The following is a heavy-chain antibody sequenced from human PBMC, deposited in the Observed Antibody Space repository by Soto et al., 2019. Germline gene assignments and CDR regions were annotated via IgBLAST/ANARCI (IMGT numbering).Heavy chain of an antibody. CDR3: ARQQVVRGVSPSCWFDP. Sequence: TSETLSLTCTVSGGSISSYYWSWIRQPPGKGLEWIGYIYYSGSTNYNPSLKSRVTISVDTSKNQSSLKLSSVTAADTAVYYCARQQVVRGVSPSCWFDPWGQGTLVTVSS. CDR2: IYYSGST. V-gene: IGHV4-59*08. J-gene: IGHJ5*02. D-gene: IGHD3-10*01. CDR1: GGSISSYY.